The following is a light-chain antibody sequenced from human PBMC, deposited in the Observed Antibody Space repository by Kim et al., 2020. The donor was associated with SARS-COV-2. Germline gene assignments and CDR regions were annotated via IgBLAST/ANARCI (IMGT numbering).Light chain of an antibody. CDR3: QQYGSSPR. V-gene: IGKV3-20*01. CDR2: GAS. Sequence: LSPGERATRTRGASQSVTSNSLSCYQQKPGQTPRLLIYGASSRAPGSPDRFSGSGSGTDFSLTISRLEPEDFAVYYCQQYGSSPRFGGGTKVDIK. CDR1: QSVTSNS. J-gene: IGKJ4*01.